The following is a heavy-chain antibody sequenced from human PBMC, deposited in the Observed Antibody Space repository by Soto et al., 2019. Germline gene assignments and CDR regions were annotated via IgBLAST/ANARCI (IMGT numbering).Heavy chain of an antibody. CDR1: GGTFSSYA. D-gene: IGHD2-2*02. Sequence: QVQLVQSGAEVKKPGSSVKVSCKASGGTFSSYAISWVRQAPGQGLEWMGGIIPIFGTANYAQKFQGRVTITADESTSTAYMELSSLRSEDTAVYYCASGYCSSTSCYTAFGSRGYYYYGMDVWGQGTTVTVSS. J-gene: IGHJ6*02. V-gene: IGHV1-69*01. CDR2: IIPIFGTA. CDR3: ASGYCSSTSCYTAFGSRGYYYYGMDV.